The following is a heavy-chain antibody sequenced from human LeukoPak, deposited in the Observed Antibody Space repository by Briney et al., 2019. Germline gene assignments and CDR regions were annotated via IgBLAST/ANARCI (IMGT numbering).Heavy chain of an antibody. CDR1: GGSISSYY. Sequence: SETLSLTCTVSGGSISSYYWSWIRQPPGKGLEWIGYICYSGSTNYNPSLKSRVTISVDTSKNQFSLKLSSVTAADTAVYYCARGGNCSGGSCYLLDAFDIWGQGTMVTVSS. D-gene: IGHD2-15*01. CDR2: ICYSGST. J-gene: IGHJ3*02. V-gene: IGHV4-59*01. CDR3: ARGGNCSGGSCYLLDAFDI.